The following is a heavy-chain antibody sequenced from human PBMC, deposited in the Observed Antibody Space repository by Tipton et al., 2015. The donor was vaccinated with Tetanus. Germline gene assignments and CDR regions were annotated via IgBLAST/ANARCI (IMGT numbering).Heavy chain of an antibody. CDR2: INHSGST. Sequence: TLSLTCAVYGGSFSGFYWSWIRQPPGKGLEWIGEINHSGSTNYNPSLKSRVTTSVDTSKNHFSLKLSSVTAADTAVYYCARHWFELRGFDYWGQGALVTVSS. J-gene: IGHJ4*02. V-gene: IGHV4-34*01. D-gene: IGHD1-7*01. CDR1: GGSFSGFY. CDR3: ARHWFELRGFDY.